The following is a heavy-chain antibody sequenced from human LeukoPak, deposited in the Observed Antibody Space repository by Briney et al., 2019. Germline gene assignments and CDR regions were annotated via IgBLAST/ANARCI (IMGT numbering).Heavy chain of an antibody. CDR1: GFTFNTFN. D-gene: IGHD3-9*01. CDR2: ITSGGDYI. Sequence: GGSLRPSCAASGFTFNTFNMSWVRQAPGKGMEWVSSITSGGDYIYYADSVKGRFTTSRDNAKNSLSLQLNSLRVEDTAVYYCARGHYDVLAASYKWTPDYWGQGTLVTVSS. J-gene: IGHJ4*02. CDR3: ARGHYDVLAASYKWTPDY. V-gene: IGHV3-21*01.